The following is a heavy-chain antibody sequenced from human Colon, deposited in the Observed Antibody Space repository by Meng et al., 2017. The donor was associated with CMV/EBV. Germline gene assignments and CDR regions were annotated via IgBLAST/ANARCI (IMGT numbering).Heavy chain of an antibody. J-gene: IGHJ4*02. V-gene: IGHV1-69*05. CDR1: YA. D-gene: IGHD6-13*01. CDR3: AREGHLHSPYSSTWYDPYYFDY. Sequence: YAISWVRQAPGQGLEWMGGIISIFDITNYAQKFQGRATITTDESTSTAYMELSSLRSEDTAVYYCAREGHLHSPYSSTWYDPYYFDYWGQGTLVTVSS. CDR2: IISIFDIT.